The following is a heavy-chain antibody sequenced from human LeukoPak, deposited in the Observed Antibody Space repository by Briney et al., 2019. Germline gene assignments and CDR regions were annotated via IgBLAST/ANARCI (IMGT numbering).Heavy chain of an antibody. D-gene: IGHD1-1*01. J-gene: IGHJ4*02. V-gene: IGHV3-21*01. CDR3: ARGGTTWPFDY. Sequence: PGGSLRLSCAASGFTFSSYNMNWVRQAPGKGLEWVSSISSSSNYIYYADSVKGRFTISRDNAKNSLYLQMNSLRAEDTAVYYCARGGTTWPFDYWGQGTLVTVSS. CDR1: GFTFSSYN. CDR2: ISSSSNYI.